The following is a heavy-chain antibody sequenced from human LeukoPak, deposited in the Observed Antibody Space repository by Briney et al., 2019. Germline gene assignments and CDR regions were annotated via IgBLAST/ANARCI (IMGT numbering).Heavy chain of an antibody. J-gene: IGHJ4*02. V-gene: IGHV3-7*01. CDR1: GFTFSNYW. CDR2: IKEDGGEK. CDR3: VRDRGYCSGGTCYAFWDY. D-gene: IGHD2-15*01. Sequence: GGSLRLSCAASGFTFSNYWMTWVRLAPGKGLEWVAHIKEDGGEKHYVDPVKGRLTTYRDHAKNSLYLQMNSLRAEDTAMYYCVRDRGYCSGGTCYAFWDYWGQGTLVTVSS.